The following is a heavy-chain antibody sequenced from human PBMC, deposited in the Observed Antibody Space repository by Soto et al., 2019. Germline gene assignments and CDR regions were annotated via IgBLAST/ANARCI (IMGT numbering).Heavy chain of an antibody. J-gene: IGHJ4*02. CDR1: GFNFGNYA. CDR2: IRSEAYGGMT. Sequence: GGSLRLSCTGSGFNFGNYALSWVRQAPGKGPEWVGFIRSEAYGGMTDYAASVKGRFIISRDDSKSIAYLEINSLQTDDTAVYYCIRYYYESSGYYVYWGQGTLVTVSS. V-gene: IGHV3-49*04. CDR3: IRYYYESSGYYVY. D-gene: IGHD3-22*01.